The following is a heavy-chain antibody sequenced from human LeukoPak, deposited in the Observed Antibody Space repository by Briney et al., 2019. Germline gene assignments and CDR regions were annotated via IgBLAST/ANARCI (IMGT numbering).Heavy chain of an antibody. V-gene: IGHV1-69*05. D-gene: IGHD3-16*01. CDR1: GYTFTSYD. CDR3: ARGAAYVVFAY. CDR2: IIPIFGTA. Sequence: SVKVSCKASGYTFTSYDINWVRQATGQGLEWMGWIIPIFGTANYAQKFQGRVTITTDESTTTAYLELSSMRSEDTAVYYCARGAAYVVFAYWGQGTLVTVSS. J-gene: IGHJ4*02.